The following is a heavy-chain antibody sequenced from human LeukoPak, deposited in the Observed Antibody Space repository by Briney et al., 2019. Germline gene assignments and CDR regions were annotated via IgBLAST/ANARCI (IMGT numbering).Heavy chain of an antibody. CDR1: GPTFSNYA. D-gene: IGHD1-26*01. J-gene: IGHJ4*02. V-gene: IGHV3-23*01. CDR2: MSGSTGST. Sequence: GGSLSLSCVASGPTFSNYAMNWVCQAPGKGLEWVSLMSGSTGSTYYADSVTGRFSISRDNSKNTVYLQMNSLRVEDTAVYYCAKGPVSAIVGATTLDYWGQGTLVTVSS. CDR3: AKGPVSAIVGATTLDY.